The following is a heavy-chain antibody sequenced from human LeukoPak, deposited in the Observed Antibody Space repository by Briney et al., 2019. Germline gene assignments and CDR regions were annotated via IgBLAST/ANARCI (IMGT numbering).Heavy chain of an antibody. J-gene: IGHJ4*02. D-gene: IGHD6-13*01. Sequence: GGSLRLSCAASGITFIKYSMTWVRQAPGKGLEWVSYISTSSSTIYYADSVKGRFTISRDNSKNTLYLQMNSLRAEDTAVYYCAKGSSSSWYSFADYWGQGTLVTVSS. CDR1: GITFIKYS. CDR2: ISTSSSTI. CDR3: AKGSSSSWYSFADY. V-gene: IGHV3-48*01.